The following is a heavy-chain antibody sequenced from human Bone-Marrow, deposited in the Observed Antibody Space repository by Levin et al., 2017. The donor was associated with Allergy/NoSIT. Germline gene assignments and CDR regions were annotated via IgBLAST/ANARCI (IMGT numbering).Heavy chain of an antibody. J-gene: IGHJ4*02. CDR2: IHSDGTTK. CDR1: GFTFTNYW. Sequence: GESLKISCTASGFTFTNYWMHWVRQAPGKGLMWVSHIHSDGTTKTYADSVKGRFTISRDNAKNTLYLQMNSLRAEDTAVYFCARDSKSLRWDSWGQGTLVTVSS. D-gene: IGHD4-23*01. V-gene: IGHV3-74*03. CDR3: ARDSKSLRWDS.